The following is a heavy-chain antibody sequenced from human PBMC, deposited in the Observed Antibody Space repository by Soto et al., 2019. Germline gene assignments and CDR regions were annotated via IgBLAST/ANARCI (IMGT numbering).Heavy chain of an antibody. CDR1: GGSISSYQ. Sequence: PSETMSLTCTVSGGSISSYQWSWIRQPAGKALEWIGRIYTSGSTNYNPTLKSRVTMSVDTSKNQFSLKLSSVTAADTAVYYCARDPQVLRFLEWLSPPRGIYYYYGMDVWGQGTTVTVSS. CDR3: ARDPQVLRFLEWLSPPRGIYYYYGMDV. J-gene: IGHJ6*02. CDR2: IYTSGST. D-gene: IGHD3-3*01. V-gene: IGHV4-4*07.